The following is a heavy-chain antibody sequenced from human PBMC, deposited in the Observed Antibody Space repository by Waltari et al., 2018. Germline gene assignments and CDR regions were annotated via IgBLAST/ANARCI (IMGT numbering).Heavy chain of an antibody. Sequence: QITLKESGPTLVKPTQTLTLTCTFSGFSLSTSGVGVGWIRQPPGKALEWLALIYWNDDKRYSPSLKSRLNITKDTSKNQVVLTMTNMDPVDTATYYCAHIPPSSGWYLYAFDIWGQGTMVTVSS. J-gene: IGHJ3*02. CDR3: AHIPPSSGWYLYAFDI. CDR2: IYWNDDK. V-gene: IGHV2-5*01. CDR1: GFSLSTSGVG. D-gene: IGHD6-19*01.